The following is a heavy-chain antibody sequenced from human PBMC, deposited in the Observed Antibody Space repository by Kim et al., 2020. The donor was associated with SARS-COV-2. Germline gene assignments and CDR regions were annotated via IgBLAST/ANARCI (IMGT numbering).Heavy chain of an antibody. J-gene: IGHJ4*02. CDR3: ATAGTYCSGGSCRGGLYFDY. Sequence: ASVKVSCKVSGYTLTELSMHWVRQAPGKGLEWMGGFDPEDGETIYAQKFQGRVTMTEDTSTDTAYMELSSLRSEDTAVYYCATAGTYCSGGSCRGGLYFDYWGQGTLVTVSS. CDR1: GYTLTELS. CDR2: FDPEDGET. V-gene: IGHV1-24*01. D-gene: IGHD2-15*01.